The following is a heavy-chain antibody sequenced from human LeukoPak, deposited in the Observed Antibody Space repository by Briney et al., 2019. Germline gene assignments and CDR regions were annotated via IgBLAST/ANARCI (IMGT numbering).Heavy chain of an antibody. V-gene: IGHV4-39*01. Sequence: SETLSLTCTVSGGSISSSSYYWGWIRQPPGKGLEWIGSIYYSGSTYYNPSLKSRVTISVDTSKNQFSLKLSSVTAANTAVYYCARHLPGYGSSWLEGYFDYWGQGTLVTVSS. CDR2: IYYSGST. D-gene: IGHD6-13*01. CDR3: ARHLPGYGSSWLEGYFDY. J-gene: IGHJ4*02. CDR1: GGSISSSSYY.